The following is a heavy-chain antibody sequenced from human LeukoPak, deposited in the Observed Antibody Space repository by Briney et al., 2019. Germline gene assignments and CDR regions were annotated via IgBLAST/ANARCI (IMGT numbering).Heavy chain of an antibody. V-gene: IGHV1-24*01. Sequence: VKVSCXVSGYTLTELSMHWVRQAPGKGLEWMGGFDPEDGETIYAQKFQGRVTMTEDTSTDTAYMELSSLRSEDTAVYYCATGPNTAMVSYYFDYWGQGTLVTVSS. CDR1: GYTLTELS. J-gene: IGHJ4*02. CDR3: ATGPNTAMVSYYFDY. D-gene: IGHD5-18*01. CDR2: FDPEDGET.